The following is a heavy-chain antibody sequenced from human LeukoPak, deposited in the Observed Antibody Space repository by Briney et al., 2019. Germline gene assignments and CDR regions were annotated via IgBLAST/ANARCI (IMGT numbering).Heavy chain of an antibody. CDR1: GGSISSYY. J-gene: IGHJ4*02. CDR3: ARDAMVGPARGVCDY. Sequence: SETLSLTCTVSGGSISSYYWSWIRQPPGKGLEWIGYIYYSGSTNYNPSLRSRVTISVDTSKNQFSLKLSSVTAADTAVYYCARDAMVGPARGVCDYWGQGTLVTVSS. CDR2: IYYSGST. D-gene: IGHD2-15*01. V-gene: IGHV4-59*01.